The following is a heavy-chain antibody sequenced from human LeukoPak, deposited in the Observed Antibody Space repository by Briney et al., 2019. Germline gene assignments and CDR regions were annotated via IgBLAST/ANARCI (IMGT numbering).Heavy chain of an antibody. J-gene: IGHJ6*03. D-gene: IGHD3-22*01. Sequence: GASVKVSCKASGYTFTGYYMHWVRQAPGQGLEWMGWINPNSGGTNYAQKFQGRVTMTRDTSISTAYMELSRLRSDDTAVYYCASRKDYYDSSGYHNYYMDVWGKGTTVTVSS. CDR3: ASRKDYYDSSGYHNYYMDV. V-gene: IGHV1-2*02. CDR1: GYTFTGYY. CDR2: INPNSGGT.